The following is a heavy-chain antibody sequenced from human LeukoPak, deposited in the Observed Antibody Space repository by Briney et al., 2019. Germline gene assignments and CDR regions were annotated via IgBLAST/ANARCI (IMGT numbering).Heavy chain of an antibody. V-gene: IGHV3-23*01. J-gene: IGHJ1*01. Sequence: PGGSLRLSCATSGFTFSSYSMSWVRQAPGKGLEWVSAISGSGGSTYYADSVKGRFTISRDNSKNTLYLQMNSLRAEDTAVYYCAKVAYDFWSGYYSSYFQHWGQGTLVTVSS. CDR1: GFTFSSYS. CDR2: ISGSGGST. CDR3: AKVAYDFWSGYYSSYFQH. D-gene: IGHD3-3*01.